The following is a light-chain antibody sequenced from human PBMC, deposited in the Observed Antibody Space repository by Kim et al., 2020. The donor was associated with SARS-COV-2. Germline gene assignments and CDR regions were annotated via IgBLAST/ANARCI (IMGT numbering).Light chain of an antibody. CDR3: QQYDSYPRT. CDR1: QSIIAW. Sequence: ASGGDRVTITCRASQSIIAWLAWYQQKPGKVPKLLIYKVSNLEIVVPSRFSGSVSGTEFTLTISSLQPDDFSTYYCQQYDSYPRTFCQGTKVDIK. J-gene: IGKJ1*01. V-gene: IGKV1-5*03. CDR2: KVS.